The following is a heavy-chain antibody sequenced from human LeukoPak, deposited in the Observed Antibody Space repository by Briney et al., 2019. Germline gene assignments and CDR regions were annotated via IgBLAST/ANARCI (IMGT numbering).Heavy chain of an antibody. CDR2: ISGSAINT. CDR1: GFTFSSYA. CDR3: AKVWGTYYFDH. D-gene: IGHD3-16*01. Sequence: PGGSLRLSCAASGFTFSSYAVRWVRQAPGKGLEWVSAISGSAINTHYADSVKGRFTISRDNSQNMLYLQMNSLRPEDTAIYYCAKVWGTYYFDHWGQGTLVTVSS. V-gene: IGHV3-23*01. J-gene: IGHJ4*02.